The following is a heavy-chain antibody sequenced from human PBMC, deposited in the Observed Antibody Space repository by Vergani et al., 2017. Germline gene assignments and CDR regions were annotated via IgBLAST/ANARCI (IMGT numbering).Heavy chain of an antibody. Sequence: QVQFLQSGAEEKKPGPSVKVSCKASGYTFRNYPITWVRQASGQGLEWLGWISPYTGHTQYAQKLQDRVTMITDTSTTTASIEVRGLRSDDTAVYYCARGIKHVESNDYYGDAFDIWGQGTLVSVSS. D-gene: IGHD3-22*01. V-gene: IGHV1-18*01. CDR3: ARGIKHVESNDYYGDAFDI. CDR1: GYTFRNYP. CDR2: ISPYTGHT. J-gene: IGHJ3*02.